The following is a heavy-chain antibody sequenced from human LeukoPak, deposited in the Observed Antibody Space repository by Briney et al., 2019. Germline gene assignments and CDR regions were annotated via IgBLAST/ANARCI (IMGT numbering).Heavy chain of an antibody. Sequence: GGSLRLSCAASGFTVSSNYMSWVRQAPGKGLEWVSVIYSGGSTYYADSVKGRFTISRDNSKNTLYLQMNSLRAEDTAVYYCAKEFMVEQLVFRVCAFDIWGQGTTVTVFS. CDR1: GFTVSSNY. CDR2: IYSGGST. D-gene: IGHD6-6*01. J-gene: IGHJ3*02. CDR3: AKEFMVEQLVFRVCAFDI. V-gene: IGHV3-66*01.